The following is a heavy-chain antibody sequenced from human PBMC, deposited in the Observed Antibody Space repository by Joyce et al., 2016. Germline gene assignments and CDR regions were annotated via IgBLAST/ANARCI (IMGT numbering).Heavy chain of an antibody. D-gene: IGHD1-26*01. CDR3: VMLDRHSGSYYPEY. Sequence: QVHLQESGPGLVKPSQTLSLTCTVSGVSVSNRNYYWSWIRQHPEKGLECIGYIDDTGKSFYKPSLTSRVTMSVDTSNNQFSLNLESVTVADTAVYYCVMLDRHSGSYYPEYWGQGSLVTVSS. CDR2: IDDTGKS. V-gene: IGHV4-31*03. J-gene: IGHJ4*02. CDR1: GVSVSNRNYY.